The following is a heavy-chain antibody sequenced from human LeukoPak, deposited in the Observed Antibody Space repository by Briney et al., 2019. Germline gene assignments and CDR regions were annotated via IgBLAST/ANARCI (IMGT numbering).Heavy chain of an antibody. D-gene: IGHD3-9*01. V-gene: IGHV3-74*01. CDR3: ARTYYDILTGYNTYFDY. Sequence: GGSLRLSCEASGFTFSKFWMHWVRQGPGKGLVWVSRIDSDGSNISYADSVKGRFTISRDNAKNFLYLQMNSLRAEDTAVYYCARTYYDILTGYNTYFDYWGQGILVTVSS. J-gene: IGHJ4*02. CDR1: GFTFSKFW. CDR2: IDSDGSNI.